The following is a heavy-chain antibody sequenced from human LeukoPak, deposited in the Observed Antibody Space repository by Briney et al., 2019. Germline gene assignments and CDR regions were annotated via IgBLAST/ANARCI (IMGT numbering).Heavy chain of an antibody. D-gene: IGHD3-10*01. J-gene: IGHJ3*02. CDR2: TSSSGSTI. V-gene: IGHV3-11*01. CDR1: GFTFSDYY. CDR3: AGAHGSTRNAFDI. Sequence: GGSLRLSCAASGFTFSDYYMSWIRQAPGKGLEWVSYTSSSGSTIYYADSVKGRFTISRDNAKNSLYLQMNSLRAEDTAVYYCAGAHGSTRNAFDIWGQGTMVTVSS.